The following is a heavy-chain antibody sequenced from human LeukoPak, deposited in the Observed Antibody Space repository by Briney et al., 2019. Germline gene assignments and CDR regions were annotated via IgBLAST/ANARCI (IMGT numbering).Heavy chain of an antibody. Sequence: ASVKVSCKASGYTFTSYGISWVRQAPGQGLEWMGWISAYNGNTNYAQKLQGRVTMTTDTSTSTAYMELRSLRSDDTAVYYCARAGYRSGGSCFTFYYYYYYGMDVWGQGTTVTVSS. J-gene: IGHJ6*02. D-gene: IGHD2-15*01. CDR1: GYTFTSYG. CDR2: ISAYNGNT. CDR3: ARAGYRSGGSCFTFYYYYYYGMDV. V-gene: IGHV1-18*01.